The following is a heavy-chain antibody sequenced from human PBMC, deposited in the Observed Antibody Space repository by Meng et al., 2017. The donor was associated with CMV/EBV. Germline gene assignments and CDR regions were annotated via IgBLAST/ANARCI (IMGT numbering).Heavy chain of an antibody. CDR3: ARGHYYCRGISCYSLDY. D-gene: IGHD2-2*02. CDR2: FDPEDGET. V-gene: IGHV1-24*01. Sequence: ASVKVSCKVSGYTLTELSRHWVRQAPGKGLEWMGGFDPEDGETIYAQKFQGRVTMTEDTSTDTAYMELSSLRSEDTAVYYCARGHYYCRGISCYSLDYWGQGTLVTVSS. CDR1: GYTLTELS. J-gene: IGHJ4*02.